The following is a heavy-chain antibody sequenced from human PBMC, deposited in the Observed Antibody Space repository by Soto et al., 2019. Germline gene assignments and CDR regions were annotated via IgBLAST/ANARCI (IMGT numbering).Heavy chain of an antibody. D-gene: IGHD3-22*01. Sequence: WFRQHAGKGLEWIGYIYYSGSTYYNPSLTSRVTISVDKSRNQFSLKLSSVTAADTAVYYCVRDYAATVITIGHWFAPWGQGTLVTVS. J-gene: IGHJ5*02. CDR3: VRDYAATVITIGHWFAP. CDR2: IYYSGST. V-gene: IGHV4-31*02.